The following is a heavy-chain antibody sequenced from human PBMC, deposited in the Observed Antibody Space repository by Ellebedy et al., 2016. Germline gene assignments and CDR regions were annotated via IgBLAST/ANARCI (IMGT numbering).Heavy chain of an antibody. J-gene: IGHJ5*02. CDR2: ISAGGEIT. Sequence: GGSLRLXXAASGSLFSGFFMSWVRRAPGKGLEWVSTISAGGEITYFADSVRGRLTISRDNSRNTLYLQMDSLRAEDTAIYYCRPGHYSSAWGQGTLVTVSS. D-gene: IGHD3-10*01. V-gene: IGHV3-23*01. CDR1: GSLFSGFF. CDR3: RPGHYSSA.